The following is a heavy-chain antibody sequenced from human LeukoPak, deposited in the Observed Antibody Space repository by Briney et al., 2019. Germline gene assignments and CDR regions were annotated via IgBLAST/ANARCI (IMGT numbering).Heavy chain of an antibody. CDR2: VYYSGSS. CDR3: ARHYDSSGYWYYFDY. V-gene: IGHV4-59*08. CDR1: GGSISSYY. D-gene: IGHD3-22*01. Sequence: XETLSLTCTVSGGSISSYYRSWIRQPPGKGLDWIGYVYYSGSSNYNPSLKSRVTISVDTSKNQFSLKLSSMTAADTAVYYCARHYDSSGYWYYFDYWGQGALVTVSS. J-gene: IGHJ4*02.